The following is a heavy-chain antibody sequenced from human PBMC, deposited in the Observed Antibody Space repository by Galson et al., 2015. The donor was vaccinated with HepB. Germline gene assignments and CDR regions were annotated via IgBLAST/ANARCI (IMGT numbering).Heavy chain of an antibody. Sequence: SVKVSCKASGGTFSSYAISWVRQAPGQGLEWMGGIIPIFGTANYAQTFQGRVTITADESTSTAYMELSSLRSEDTAVYYCARDQGPRYCSSTSCARGWFDPWGQGTLVTVSS. CDR2: IIPIFGTA. CDR1: GGTFSSYA. D-gene: IGHD2-2*01. V-gene: IGHV1-69*13. CDR3: ARDQGPRYCSSTSCARGWFDP. J-gene: IGHJ5*02.